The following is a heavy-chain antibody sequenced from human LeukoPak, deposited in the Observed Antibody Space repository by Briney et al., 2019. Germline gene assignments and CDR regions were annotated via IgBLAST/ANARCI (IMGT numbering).Heavy chain of an antibody. D-gene: IGHD3-10*01. Sequence: ASVKVSCKASGGTFSSYAISWVRQAPGQGLEWMGGIIPIFGTANYAQKFQGRVTITADESTSTAYMELSSLRSEDTAVDYCARARGVISARPDYWGQGTLVTVSS. CDR1: GGTFSSYA. CDR3: ARARGVISARPDY. J-gene: IGHJ4*02. CDR2: IIPIFGTA. V-gene: IGHV1-69*13.